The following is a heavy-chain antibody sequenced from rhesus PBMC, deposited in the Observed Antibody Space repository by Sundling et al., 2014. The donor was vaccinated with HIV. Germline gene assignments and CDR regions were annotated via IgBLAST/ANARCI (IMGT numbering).Heavy chain of an antibody. CDR2: MYGSGGSS. CDR1: TDSITGSY. Sequence: QVQLQESGPGLVRPSETLSLTCAVSTDSITGSYWTWIRQSPGKGLEWIGRMYGSGGSSDYNPSLKSRVIISKDTSKNQFSLKLSSVTAADTAMYFCARKRLTFWSFIDYWGQGVLVTVSS. J-gene: IGHJ4*01. CDR3: ARKRLTFWSFIDY. V-gene: IGHV4-160*01. D-gene: IGHD2-15*01.